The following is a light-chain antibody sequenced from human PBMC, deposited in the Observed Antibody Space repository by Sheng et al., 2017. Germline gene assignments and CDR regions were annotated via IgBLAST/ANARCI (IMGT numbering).Light chain of an antibody. CDR2: DVS. CDR3: SSYTSSRTRV. V-gene: IGLV2-14*03. CDR1: SSDVGGYNY. Sequence: QSALTQPASVSGSPGQSITISCTGTSSDVGGYNYVSWYQQHPGKAPKLMIYDVSNRPSGVSNRFSGSKSGNTASLTISGLQAEDEAEYYCSSYTSSRTRVFGGGTKLTV. J-gene: IGLJ3*02.